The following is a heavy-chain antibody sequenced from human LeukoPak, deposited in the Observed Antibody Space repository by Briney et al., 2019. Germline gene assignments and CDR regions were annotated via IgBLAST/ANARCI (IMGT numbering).Heavy chain of an antibody. CDR2: IYNSGST. J-gene: IGHJ4*02. Sequence: SETLSLTCTVSGDSLSGNYWTWIRQPAGKGLEWIGRIYNSGSTNYNPSLKSRVAMSVDTSRNLFSLNLRSVTAADTAVYYCARSTGYSTTWELDSWGQGILVTVSS. CDR3: ARSTGYSTTWELDS. D-gene: IGHD6-13*01. CDR1: GDSLSGNY. V-gene: IGHV4-4*07.